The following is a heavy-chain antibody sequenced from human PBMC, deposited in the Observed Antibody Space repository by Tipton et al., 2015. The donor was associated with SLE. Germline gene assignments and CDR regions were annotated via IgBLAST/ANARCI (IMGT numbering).Heavy chain of an antibody. CDR1: GGSVGSGTYY. CDR2: IYTSGTT. D-gene: IGHD3-3*01. J-gene: IGHJ4*02. Sequence: TLSLTCALSGGSVGSGTYYWTWIRQPAGKGLEWIGRIYTSGTTHYNPSLKSRVTISMDTSKNHFSLKLSSVTAADTAVYYCARGPAFGGIVPYFNYWGQGTLVTVSS. V-gene: IGHV4-61*02. CDR3: ARGPAFGGIVPYFNY.